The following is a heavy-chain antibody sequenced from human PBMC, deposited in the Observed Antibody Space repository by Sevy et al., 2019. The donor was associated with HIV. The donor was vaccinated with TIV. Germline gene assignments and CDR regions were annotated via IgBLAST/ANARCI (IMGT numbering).Heavy chain of an antibody. CDR3: AGFRMSYGDYVGAH. D-gene: IGHD4-17*01. J-gene: IGHJ4*02. Sequence: SETLSLTCTVSGGSISSYYWSWIRQPPGKGLEWIGYIYYSGSTNYNPSLKSRVTLSVDTSKNQFSLKLSSVTASDTAVYYCAGFRMSYGDYVGAHWGQGTLVTVSS. CDR1: GGSISSYY. CDR2: IYYSGST. V-gene: IGHV4-59*01.